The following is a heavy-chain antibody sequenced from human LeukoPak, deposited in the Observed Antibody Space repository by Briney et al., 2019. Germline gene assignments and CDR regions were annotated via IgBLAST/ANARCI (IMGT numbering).Heavy chain of an antibody. CDR3: ARYYDFWSEYNWFDP. CDR2: TYTSGST. D-gene: IGHD3-3*01. Sequence: SETLSLTCTVSGGSISSYYWSWIRQPPGKGLEWIGYTYTSGSTNYNPSLKSRVTISVDTSKNQFSLKLSSVTAADTAVYYCARYYDFWSEYNWFDPWGQGTLVTVSS. CDR1: GGSISSYY. J-gene: IGHJ5*02. V-gene: IGHV4-4*09.